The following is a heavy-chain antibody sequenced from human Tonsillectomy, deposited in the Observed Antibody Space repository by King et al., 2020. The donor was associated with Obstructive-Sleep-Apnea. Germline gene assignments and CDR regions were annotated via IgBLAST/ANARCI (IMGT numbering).Heavy chain of an antibody. CDR2: MNPNSGNT. J-gene: IGHJ4*02. CDR1: GYTFTSYD. Sequence: QLVQSGAEVKKPGASVKVSCKASGYTFTSYDINWVRQATGQGLEWMGWMNPNSGNTGYAQKFQGRVTMTRNTPISTAYMELSSLRSEDTAVYYCARMTSMVRGVIPLGFEYSGQGTLVTVSS. V-gene: IGHV1-8*01. CDR3: ARMTSMVRGVIPLGFEY. D-gene: IGHD3-10*01.